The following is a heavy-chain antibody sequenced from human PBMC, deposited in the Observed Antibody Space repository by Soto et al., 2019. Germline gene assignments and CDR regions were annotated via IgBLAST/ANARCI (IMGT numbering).Heavy chain of an antibody. D-gene: IGHD5-12*01. V-gene: IGHV1-2*02. CDR2: INPDNGGT. CDR3: TRSTQYSASLEFDF. Sequence: ASVKVFCKASGYTFIDYFIHWVRQAPGQGLEWMGWINPDNGGTVYAQNFQGRLTMARDTPVATVYMELSGLRSGDTAVYYCTRSTQYSASLEFDFWGQGTRVTVSS. CDR1: GYTFIDYF. J-gene: IGHJ4*02.